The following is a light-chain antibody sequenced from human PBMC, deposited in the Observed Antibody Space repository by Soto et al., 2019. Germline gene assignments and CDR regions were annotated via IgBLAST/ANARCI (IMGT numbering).Light chain of an antibody. J-gene: IGKJ5*01. V-gene: IGKV1-5*03. CDR2: KAS. CDR1: QTISSW. Sequence: DIQMTQSPSTLSGTVGDRVTITCRVSQTISSWLAWYQEKPGKAPKLLIYKASTLKSGVPSRFSGSGSGTDFTLTISCLQSEDFATYYCQQYYSYPLITFGQGTRLEI. CDR3: QQYYSYPLIT.